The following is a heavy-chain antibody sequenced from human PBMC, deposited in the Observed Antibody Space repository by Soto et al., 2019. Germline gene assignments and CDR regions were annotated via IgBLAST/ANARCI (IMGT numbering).Heavy chain of an antibody. V-gene: IGHV3-53*01. CDR2: LHPVGTT. CDR1: GFTVSNNY. D-gene: IGHD2-21*02. CDR3: ARDSQGVATGIPGYYYYGMDV. Sequence: EVRLVESGGGLIQPGGSLRLSCAASGFTVSNNYMSWVRQAPGKGLEWVSILHPVGTTYYADAVEGRFTISRDNSKNTLYLHMNSLRAEDTAVYYCARDSQGVATGIPGYYYYGMDVWGQGTTVTVSS. J-gene: IGHJ6*02.